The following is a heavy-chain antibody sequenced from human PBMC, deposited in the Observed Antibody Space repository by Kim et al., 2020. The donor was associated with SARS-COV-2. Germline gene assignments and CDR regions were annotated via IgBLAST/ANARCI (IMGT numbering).Heavy chain of an antibody. V-gene: IGHV3-15*01. Sequence: LSLTCAASGFTFSNAWMSWVRQAPGKGLEWGGRIKSKTDGGTTDYAAPVKGRFTISRDDSKNTLYLQMNSLKTEDTAVYYCTTDPVVVIPYYYYGMDVWGQGTTVTVSS. CDR2: IKSKTDGGTT. CDR1: GFTFSNAW. D-gene: IGHD3-22*01. CDR3: TTDPVVVIPYYYYGMDV. J-gene: IGHJ6*02.